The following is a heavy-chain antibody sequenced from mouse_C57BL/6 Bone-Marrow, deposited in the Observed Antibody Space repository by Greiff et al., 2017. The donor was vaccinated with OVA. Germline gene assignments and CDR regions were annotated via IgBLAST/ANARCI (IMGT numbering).Heavy chain of an antibody. Sequence: EVQLVESGPGLVKPSQSLSLTCSVTGYSITSGYYWNWIRQFPGNKLEWMGYISYDGSNNYNPSLKNRISITLDTSKNQFFLKLNSVTTEDTATYYCARELWYFDVWGTGTTVTVSS. CDR2: ISYDGSN. CDR1: GYSITSGYY. J-gene: IGHJ1*03. CDR3: ARELWYFDV. V-gene: IGHV3-6*01.